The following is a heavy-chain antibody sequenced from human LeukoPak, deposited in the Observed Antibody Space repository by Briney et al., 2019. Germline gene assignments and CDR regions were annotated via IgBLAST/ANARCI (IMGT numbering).Heavy chain of an antibody. D-gene: IGHD3-10*01. V-gene: IGHV3-9*01. CDR1: GFTLDDNA. CDR3: AKDMRRMYYGSEKGVGLDY. Sequence: GRSLRLSCAASGFTLDDNAMHWVRQAPGKGLEWVSGISWNSASIGYADSVKGRFTISRDNAKKSLYLQMNSLRPEDTALYYCAKDMRRMYYGSEKGVGLDYWGQGTLVTVSS. CDR2: ISWNSASI. J-gene: IGHJ4*02.